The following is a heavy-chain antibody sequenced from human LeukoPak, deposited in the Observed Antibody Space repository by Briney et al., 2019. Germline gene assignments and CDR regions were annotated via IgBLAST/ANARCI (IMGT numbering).Heavy chain of an antibody. CDR2: ISSSSSYI. Sequence: GGSLRLSCAASGFTFSSYSMNWVRQVPGKGLEWVSSISSSSSYIHYADSVKGRFTISRDNAKNSLYLQMNSLRAEDTAVYYCARAWFDPWGQGTLVTVSS. V-gene: IGHV3-21*01. CDR3: ARAWFDP. CDR1: GFTFSSYS. J-gene: IGHJ5*02.